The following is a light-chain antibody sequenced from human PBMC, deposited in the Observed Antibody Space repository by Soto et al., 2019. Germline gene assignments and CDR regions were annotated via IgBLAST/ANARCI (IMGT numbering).Light chain of an antibody. J-gene: IGKJ5*01. CDR1: QSVSSY. Sequence: IVLSHSRATLSLSPGERASLSCMASQSVSSYLAWYQQKPGQAPRLLIYDASNRATGIPARFSGSGSGTDFTLTISSLEPEDFAVYYCQQRSNWPVTFGQGTRLEI. CDR3: QQRSNWPVT. V-gene: IGKV3-11*01. CDR2: DAS.